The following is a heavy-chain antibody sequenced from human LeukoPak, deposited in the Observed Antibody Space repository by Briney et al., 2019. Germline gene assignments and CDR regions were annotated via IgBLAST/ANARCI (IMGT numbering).Heavy chain of an antibody. CDR1: GGSISSSSYY. V-gene: IGHV4-39*07. CDR2: IYYSGST. D-gene: IGHD6-19*01. CDR3: ATAAVAAPWTFTY. Sequence: SETLSLTCTVSGGSISSSSYYWGWIRQPPGKGLEWIGSIYYSGSTYYNPSLKSRVTISVDTSKNQFSLKLSSVTAADTAVYYCATAAVAAPWTFTYWGQGALVTVSS. J-gene: IGHJ4*02.